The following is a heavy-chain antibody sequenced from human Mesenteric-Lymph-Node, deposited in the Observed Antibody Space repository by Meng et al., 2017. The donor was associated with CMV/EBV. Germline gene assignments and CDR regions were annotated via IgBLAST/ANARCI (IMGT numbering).Heavy chain of an antibody. J-gene: IGHJ4*02. CDR1: GFTFSSYA. D-gene: IGHD3-16*01. Sequence: GGSLSLSCAASGFTFSSYAMHWVRPAPGKGLEWVAFISYDGSNKYYADSVKGRFTISRDNSKNTLYLQMNGLRAEYTAVYYCARDQGGARPYYFDYWGQGTLVTV. V-gene: IGHV3-30-3*01. CDR2: ISYDGSNK. CDR3: ARDQGGARPYYFDY.